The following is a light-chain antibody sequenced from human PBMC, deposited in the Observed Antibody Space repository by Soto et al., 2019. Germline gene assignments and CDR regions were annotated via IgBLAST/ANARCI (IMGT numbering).Light chain of an antibody. CDR3: QQYGSSGT. CDR2: GAS. V-gene: IGKV3-20*01. CDR1: QSVSNNY. Sequence: DIVLTQSPGTLSLSPGERATLSCRASQSVSNNYLAWYQQKPGQAPRLLIYGASNRATGIPDRFSGSWSGTDFTLTISILEPEDFAVYYCQQYGSSGTFGQGTKVEIK. J-gene: IGKJ1*01.